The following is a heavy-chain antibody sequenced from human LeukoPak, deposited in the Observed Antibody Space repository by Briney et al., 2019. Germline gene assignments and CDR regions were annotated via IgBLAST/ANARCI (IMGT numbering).Heavy chain of an antibody. CDR1: GGSFSGYY. CDR3: ARGFVGSGSYYYPDGFDY. D-gene: IGHD3-10*01. CDR2: INHSGST. J-gene: IGHJ4*02. Sequence: SETLSLTCAVYGGSFSGYYWSWIRQPPGKGLEWIGEINHSGSTNYNPSLKSRVTISVDTSKNQFSLKLSSVTAADTAVYYCARGFVGSGSYYYPDGFDYWGQGTLVTVSS. V-gene: IGHV4-34*01.